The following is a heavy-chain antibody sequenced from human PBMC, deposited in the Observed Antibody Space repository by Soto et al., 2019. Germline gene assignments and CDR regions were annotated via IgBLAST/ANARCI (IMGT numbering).Heavy chain of an antibody. CDR1: GFTFSGSA. CDR2: IRSKANSYAT. V-gene: IGHV3-73*01. J-gene: IGHJ6*02. Sequence: PGGSLRLSCAASGFTFSGSAMHWLRQASGKGLEWVGRIRSKANSYATAYAASVKGRFTISRDDSTNTAYLQMNSLKTEDTAVYYCTRPTVDIVVTTYKYYSGMDVWGQGDTVTISS. CDR3: TRPTVDIVVTTYKYYSGMDV. D-gene: IGHD5-12*01.